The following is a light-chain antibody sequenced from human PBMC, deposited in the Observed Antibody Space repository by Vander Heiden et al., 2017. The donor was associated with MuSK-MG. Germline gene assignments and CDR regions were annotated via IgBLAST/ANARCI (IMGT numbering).Light chain of an antibody. CDR3: QQDIHCPLT. CDR1: QSVSSN. CDR2: GAS. J-gene: IGKJ4*01. V-gene: IGKV3-15*01. Sequence: EIVMTQSPATLSVSPGERATLSCRASQSVSSNLAWYQQRPGQTPRLLIYGASTRATDCPARFSGSGSGTEFTLTISSLQSEDFAVYYCQQDIHCPLTFGGGTKVEIK.